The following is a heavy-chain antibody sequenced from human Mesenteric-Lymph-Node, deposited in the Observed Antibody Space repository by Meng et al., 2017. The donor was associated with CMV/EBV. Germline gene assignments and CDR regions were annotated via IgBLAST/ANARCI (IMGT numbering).Heavy chain of an antibody. CDR2: INHSGST. CDR3: VRWKYAAAGTPDWYFDL. J-gene: IGHJ2*01. V-gene: IGHV4-34*01. D-gene: IGHD6-13*01. Sequence: GGTFRGYTWTWNGNPPGKGLEWIGEINHSGSTNCNPSLESRVTISIDTSKNQFSLKVRSVTAADTAVYYCVRWKYAAAGTPDWYFDLWGRGTLVTVSS. CDR1: GGTFRGYT.